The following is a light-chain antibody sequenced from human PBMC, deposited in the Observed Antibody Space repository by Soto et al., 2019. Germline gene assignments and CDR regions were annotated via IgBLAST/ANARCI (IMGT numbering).Light chain of an antibody. CDR2: GAS. CDR1: QSVSSSY. V-gene: IGKV3-20*01. CDR3: QQYGSLPRT. Sequence: EIVLTRSPGTLSLSPGERATLSCRASQSVSSSYLAWYQQKPGQAPRLLIYGASSRATGIPDRFSGSGSGTDFTLTISRLEPEDFAVYYCQQYGSLPRTFGQGTKVEIK. J-gene: IGKJ1*01.